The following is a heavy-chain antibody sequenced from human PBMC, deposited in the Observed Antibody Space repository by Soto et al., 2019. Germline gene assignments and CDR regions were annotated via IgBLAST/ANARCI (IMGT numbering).Heavy chain of an antibody. CDR1: GFTFSSYW. V-gene: IGHV3-7*01. D-gene: IGHD2-21*01. CDR2: INEDGSEK. J-gene: IGHJ5*02. CDR3: ARSVKLTVISWFER. Sequence: EVQLVESGGGLVQPGGSLRLSCAASGFTFSSYWMSWVRQAPGKGLEWVANINEDGSEKYYVDSVKGRFTISRDNAKNSLYLQMNSLRAEDTAVYYCARSVKLTVISWFERWGQGTLVNVSS.